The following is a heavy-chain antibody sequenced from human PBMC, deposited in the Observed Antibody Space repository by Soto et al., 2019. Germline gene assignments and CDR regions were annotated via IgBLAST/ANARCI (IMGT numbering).Heavy chain of an antibody. CDR1: GFTFRSYG. D-gene: IGHD2-15*01. CDR2: INTGGST. CDR3: ARSFCSDSVSCNWFDP. Sequence: GGSLRLSCAASGFTFRSYGMSWVRQAPGKGLEWVSLINTGGSTYYAESVKGQFTISRDNSKNTLYLQMNSLRAEDMAVYFCARSFCSDSVSCNWFDPWGQGTLVTVSS. V-gene: IGHV3-23*01. J-gene: IGHJ5*02.